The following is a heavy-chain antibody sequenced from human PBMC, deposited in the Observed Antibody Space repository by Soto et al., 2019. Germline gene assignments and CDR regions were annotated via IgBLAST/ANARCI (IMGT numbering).Heavy chain of an antibody. Sequence: EVQVLESGGGLVQPGGSLRLSCEGSGFTVSSHIMTWIRQAPGKGPEWVSTITTAGGTYYADSVKVRFAMSRDTSENTLYLQMNSLGAEDTAAYYCAPHVSCSGGSCQYDAFAIRGQGTMVTVSS. CDR2: ITTAGGT. J-gene: IGHJ3*02. V-gene: IGHV3-23*01. D-gene: IGHD2-15*01. CDR1: GFTVSSHI. CDR3: APHVSCSGGSCQYDAFAI.